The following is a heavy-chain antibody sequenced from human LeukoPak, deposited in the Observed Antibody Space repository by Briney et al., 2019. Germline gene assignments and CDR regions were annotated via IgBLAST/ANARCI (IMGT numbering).Heavy chain of an antibody. Sequence: GGSLRLSCAASGFSFSSYAMSWVRQAPGKGLEWVSSISSSSSYIYYADSVKGRFTISRDNAKNSLYLQMNSLRAEDTAVYYCARVRYYGSGKAFDYWGQGTLVTVSS. CDR3: ARVRYYGSGKAFDY. D-gene: IGHD3-10*01. V-gene: IGHV3-21*01. J-gene: IGHJ4*02. CDR1: GFSFSSYA. CDR2: ISSSSSYI.